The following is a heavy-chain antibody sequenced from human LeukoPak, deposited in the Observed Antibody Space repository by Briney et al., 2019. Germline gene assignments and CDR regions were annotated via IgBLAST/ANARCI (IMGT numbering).Heavy chain of an antibody. CDR2: ISYDGSNK. J-gene: IGHJ1*01. V-gene: IGHV3-30*18. D-gene: IGHD4-17*01. Sequence: GGSLRLSCAASGFTFSSYGMHWVRQAPGKGLEWVAVISYDGSNKYYADSVKGRFTISRDNSKNTLYLQMNSLRAEDTAVYYCAKGDYGDRAEYFQHWGQGTLVTVSS. CDR1: GFTFSSYG. CDR3: AKGDYGDRAEYFQH.